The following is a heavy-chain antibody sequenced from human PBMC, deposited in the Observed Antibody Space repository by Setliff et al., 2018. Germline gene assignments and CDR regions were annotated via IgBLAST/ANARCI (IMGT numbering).Heavy chain of an antibody. CDR2: IYTSGNT. CDR3: ASLGIRDWHFDL. CDR1: GGSISSGSYY. V-gene: IGHV4-61*02. D-gene: IGHD3-16*01. J-gene: IGHJ2*01. Sequence: SETLSLTCTVSGGSISSGSYYWNWIRQPAGKGLEWIGRIYTSGNTNYNPSLKSRVTMSVDTSKNQFSLKLSSVTAADTAVYYCASLGIRDWHFDLWGRGTLVTVSS.